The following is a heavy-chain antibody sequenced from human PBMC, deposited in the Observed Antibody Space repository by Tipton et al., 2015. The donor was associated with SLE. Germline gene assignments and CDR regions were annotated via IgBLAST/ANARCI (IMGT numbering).Heavy chain of an antibody. CDR3: ARDLYYGGQRDYFDY. CDR2: INPSGGST. CDR1: GYTFTSYY. J-gene: IGHJ4*02. Sequence: QLVQSGAEVKKPGASVKVSCKASGYTFTSYYMHWVRQAPGQGLEWMGIINPSGGSTSYAQKFQGRVTMTRDTSTSTVYMELNSLRAEDTAVYYCARDLYYGGQRDYFDYWGQGTLVTVSS. V-gene: IGHV1-46*01. D-gene: IGHD3-16*01.